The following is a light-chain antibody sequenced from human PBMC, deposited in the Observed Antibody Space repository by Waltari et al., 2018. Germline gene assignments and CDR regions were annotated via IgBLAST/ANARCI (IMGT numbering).Light chain of an antibody. J-gene: IGLJ7*01. CDR1: SSNIGNNY. Sequence: QSVLTQPPSVSAAPGQRVTISCSGGSSNIGNNYVSWYRQFPGTAPKLLIYENRERPSGIPGRFSGSKSGTSATLDIIGLQAGDEADYYCGTWDSSLSGAVFGGGTHLTVL. V-gene: IGLV1-51*02. CDR3: GTWDSSLSGAV. CDR2: ENR.